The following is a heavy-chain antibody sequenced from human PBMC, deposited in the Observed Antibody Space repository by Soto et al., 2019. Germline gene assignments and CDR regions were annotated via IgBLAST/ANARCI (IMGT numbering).Heavy chain of an antibody. CDR2: IWYDGSNK. J-gene: IGHJ4*02. CDR1: GFTFSSYG. CDR3: ASSLGELSLYLDY. V-gene: IGHV3-33*08. D-gene: IGHD3-16*02. Sequence: GGSLRLSCAASGFTFSSYGMHWVRQAPGKGLEWVAVIWYDGSNKYYADSVKGRFTISRDNSKNTLYLQMNSLRAEDTAVYYCASSLGELSLYLDYWGQGTLVTVSS.